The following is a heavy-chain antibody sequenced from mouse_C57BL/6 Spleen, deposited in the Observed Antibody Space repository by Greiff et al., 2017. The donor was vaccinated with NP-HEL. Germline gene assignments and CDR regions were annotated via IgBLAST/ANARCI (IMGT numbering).Heavy chain of an antibody. CDR1: GFSLTSYG. V-gene: IGHV2-4*01. Sequence: VQGVESGPGLVQPSQSLSITCTVSGFSLTSYGVHWVRQPPGKGLEWLGVIWSGGSTDYNAAFISRLSISKDNSKSQVFFKMNSLQADDTAIYYCAKNGILLPSKGYFDVWGTGTTVTVSS. D-gene: IGHD1-1*01. J-gene: IGHJ1*03. CDR2: IWSGGST. CDR3: AKNGILLPSKGYFDV.